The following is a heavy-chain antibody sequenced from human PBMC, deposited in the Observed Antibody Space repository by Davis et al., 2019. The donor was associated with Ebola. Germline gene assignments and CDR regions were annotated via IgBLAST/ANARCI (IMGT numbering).Heavy chain of an antibody. CDR3: ARGGVSGMRCFGCYFYGMDF. D-gene: IGHD2/OR15-2a*01. V-gene: IGHV1-69*13. CDR2: IIPIFGTA. CDR1: GGTFSSYA. Sequence: SVKVSCKASGGTFSSYAISWVRQAPGQGLEWMGEIIPIFGTANYAQKFQGRVTITADESTSTAYMELSSLRSEDTAVYYCARGGVSGMRCFGCYFYGMDFWGQGTTVTVSS. J-gene: IGHJ6*02.